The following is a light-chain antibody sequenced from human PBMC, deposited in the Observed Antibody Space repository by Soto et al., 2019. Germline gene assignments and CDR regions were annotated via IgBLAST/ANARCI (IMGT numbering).Light chain of an antibody. J-gene: IGKJ5*01. CDR3: MQALQTPIT. V-gene: IGKV2-28*01. CDR1: QSLLHSNGYNY. Sequence: DIVMTQSPLSLPVTTGEPASISCRSSQSLLHSNGYNYLDWYLQKPGQSPQLLIYLGSNRASGVPDRFSGSGSGTDFTLKISRVEAEDVGVYYCMQALQTPITFGQGTLLEIK. CDR2: LGS.